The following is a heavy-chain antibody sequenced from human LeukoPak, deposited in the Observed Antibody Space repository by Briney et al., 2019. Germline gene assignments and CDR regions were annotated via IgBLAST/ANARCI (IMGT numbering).Heavy chain of an antibody. CDR3: AKGPNYFDS. V-gene: IGHV3-74*01. CDR2: MNSDGSAT. J-gene: IGHJ4*02. CDR1: CFIFSNYL. Sequence: GGVLRPSRGASCFIFSNYLVRWVRQAPGKGLVWVTRMNSDGSATYYADSVQGRFTISRDNAKNTLYLQMNSLRAEDTAMYFCAKGPNYFDSWGQGTLVTVSS.